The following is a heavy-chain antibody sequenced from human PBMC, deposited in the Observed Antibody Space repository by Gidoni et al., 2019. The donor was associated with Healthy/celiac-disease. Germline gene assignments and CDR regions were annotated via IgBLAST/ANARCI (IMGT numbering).Heavy chain of an antibody. D-gene: IGHD6-13*01. CDR1: GGSISSYY. J-gene: IGHJ6*02. CDR3: ARVPRKIAAAGYYYYGMDV. CDR2: IYYSGST. V-gene: IGHV4-59*01. Sequence: QVQLQESGPGLVKPSETLSLTCTVSGGSISSYYWSWIRQPPGKGLEWIGYIYYSGSTNYNPSLKSRVTISVDTSKNQFSLKLSSVTAADTAVYYCARVPRKIAAAGYYYYGMDVWGQGTTVTVSS.